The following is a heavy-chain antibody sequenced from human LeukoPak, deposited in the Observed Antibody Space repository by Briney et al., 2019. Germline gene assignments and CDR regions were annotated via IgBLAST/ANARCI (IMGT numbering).Heavy chain of an antibody. Sequence: ASVKASCKASGYTFTSYYMHWVRQAPGQGLEWMGIINPSGGSTSYAQKFQGRVTMTRDTSTSTVYMELSSLRSEDTAVYYCARGHCSSTSCYESDAFDIWGQGTMVTVSS. J-gene: IGHJ3*02. V-gene: IGHV1-46*01. CDR1: GYTFTSYY. CDR3: ARGHCSSTSCYESDAFDI. CDR2: INPSGGST. D-gene: IGHD2-2*01.